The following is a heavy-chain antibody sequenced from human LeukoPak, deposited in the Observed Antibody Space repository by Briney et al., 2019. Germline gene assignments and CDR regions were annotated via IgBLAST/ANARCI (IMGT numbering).Heavy chain of an antibody. Sequence: SETLSLTCAVYGGSFSGYYWSWIRQPPGKGLEWIGEINHSGSTNYNPSLKSRVTISVDTSKNQFSLKLSSVTAADTAVYYCARGRMIKFGGVIALDYWGQGTLVTVSS. CDR2: INHSGST. CDR3: ARGRMIKFGGVIALDY. D-gene: IGHD3-16*02. V-gene: IGHV4-34*01. CDR1: GGSFSGYY. J-gene: IGHJ4*02.